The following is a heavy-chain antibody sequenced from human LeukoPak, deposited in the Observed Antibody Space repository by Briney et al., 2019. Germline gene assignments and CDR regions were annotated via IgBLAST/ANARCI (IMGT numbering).Heavy chain of an antibody. J-gene: IGHJ3*02. V-gene: IGHV4-34*01. CDR2: INHSGST. Sequence: PSETLSLTCDVYGGSFSGFYWSWIRQPPGKGLEWIGEINHSGSTNYNPSLKSRVTISVDTSKNQFSLKLSSVTAADTAVYYCARDNWTDAFDIWGQGTMVTVSS. D-gene: IGHD1-1*01. CDR1: GGSFSGFY. CDR3: ARDNWTDAFDI.